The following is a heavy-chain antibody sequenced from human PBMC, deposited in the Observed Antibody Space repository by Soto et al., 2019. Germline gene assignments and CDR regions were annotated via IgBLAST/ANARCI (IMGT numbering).Heavy chain of an antibody. CDR1: GGSFSGYY. CDR2: INHSGST. D-gene: IGHD6-6*01. J-gene: IGHJ4*02. Sequence: SETLSLTCAVYGGSFSGYYWSWIRQPPGKGLEWIGEINHSGSTNYNPSLKSRVTISVDTSKNQFSLKLSSVTAADTAVYYCARGSLSIAARLSRNWGQGTLVTVSS. V-gene: IGHV4-34*01. CDR3: ARGSLSIAARLSRN.